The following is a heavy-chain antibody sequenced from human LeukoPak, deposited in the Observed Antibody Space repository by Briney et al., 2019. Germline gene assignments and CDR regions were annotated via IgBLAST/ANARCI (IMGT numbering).Heavy chain of an antibody. CDR2: IYPDDPDT. Sequence: GESLKISCKASGYSFTTYWIAWVRQTPGKGLEWMGIIYPDDPDTRYSPSFQGQVTISADKSISTAYLHWASLNASDSGMYYCARPQYGEQGIFKFWGQGTLVTVSS. V-gene: IGHV5-51*01. J-gene: IGHJ4*02. CDR3: ARPQYGEQGIFKF. D-gene: IGHD3-3*02. CDR1: GYSFTTYW.